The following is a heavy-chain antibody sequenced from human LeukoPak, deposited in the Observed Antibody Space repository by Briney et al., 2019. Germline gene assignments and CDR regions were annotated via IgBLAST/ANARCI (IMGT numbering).Heavy chain of an antibody. Sequence: ASVKVSCKASGGTFSSSAISWVRQAPGQGLEWMGGIIPIFGTANYAQKFQGRVTITTDESTSTAYMELSSLRSEDTAVYYCAGREDYGRFDPWGQGTLVTVSS. CDR3: AGREDYGRFDP. CDR2: IIPIFGTA. J-gene: IGHJ5*02. CDR1: GGTFSSSA. V-gene: IGHV1-69*05. D-gene: IGHD4-17*01.